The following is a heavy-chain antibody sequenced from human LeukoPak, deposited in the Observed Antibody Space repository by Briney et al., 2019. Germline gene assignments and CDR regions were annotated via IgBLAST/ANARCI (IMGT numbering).Heavy chain of an antibody. D-gene: IGHD1-26*01. V-gene: IGHV3-23*01. CDR1: GFTFSSYA. CDR3: AKMRHEEGATPFDY. Sequence: GGSLRLSCAASGFTFSSYAMSWVRQAPGKGLEWVSAISGSGDRTYYADSVKGRFAISRDNSKNTLYLQMNSLRAEDTAVYYCAKMRHEEGATPFDYWGQGTLVTVSS. J-gene: IGHJ4*02. CDR2: ISGSGDRT.